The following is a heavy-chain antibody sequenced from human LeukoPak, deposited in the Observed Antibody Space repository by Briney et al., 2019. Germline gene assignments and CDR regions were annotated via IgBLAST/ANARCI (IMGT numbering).Heavy chain of an antibody. Sequence: GGSLRLSCAPSGFTFSTNPMSWVRQAPGKGLEWVSAISGSGGSTYYADSVKGRFTISRDNSKNTLYLQMNSLRAEDTAVYYCARTYYYGSGFNYWGQGTLVTVSS. D-gene: IGHD3-10*01. J-gene: IGHJ4*02. CDR1: GFTFSTNP. CDR2: ISGSGGST. V-gene: IGHV3-23*01. CDR3: ARTYYYGSGFNY.